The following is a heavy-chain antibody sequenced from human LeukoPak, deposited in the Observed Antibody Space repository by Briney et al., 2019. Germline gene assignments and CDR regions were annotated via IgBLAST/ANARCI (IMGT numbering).Heavy chain of an antibody. D-gene: IGHD6-19*01. CDR1: GGTFSSYA. V-gene: IGHV1-69*13. Sequence: RVASVKVSCKASGGTFSSYAISWVRQAPGQGLEWMGGIIPIFGTANYAQKFQGRVTITADESTSTAYMELSSLRSEDTAVYYCARASISAAGPALIDYWGQGTLVTVSS. CDR3: ARASISAAGPALIDY. CDR2: IIPIFGTA. J-gene: IGHJ4*02.